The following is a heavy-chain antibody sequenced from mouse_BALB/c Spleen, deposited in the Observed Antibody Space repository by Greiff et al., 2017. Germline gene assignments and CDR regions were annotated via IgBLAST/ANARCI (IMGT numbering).Heavy chain of an antibody. CDR3: NAAYYGSSYDAMDY. Sequence: VQLQQSGAELVRSGASVKLSCTASGFNIKDYYMHWVKQRPEQGLEWIGWIDPENGDTEYAPKFQGKATMTADTSSNTAYLQLSSLTSEDTAVYYCNAAYYGSSYDAMDYWGQGTSVTVSS. J-gene: IGHJ4*01. D-gene: IGHD1-1*01. V-gene: IGHV14-4*02. CDR2: IDPENGDT. CDR1: GFNIKDYY.